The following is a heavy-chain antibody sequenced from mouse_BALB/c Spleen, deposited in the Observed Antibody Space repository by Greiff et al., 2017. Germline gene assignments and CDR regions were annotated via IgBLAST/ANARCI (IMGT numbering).Heavy chain of an antibody. CDR2: INSNGGST. D-gene: IGHD2-14*01. CDR1: GFTFSSYG. CDR3: ARAYYRYDYYFDY. Sequence: EVQGVESGGGLVQPGGSLKLSCAASGFTFSSYGMSWVRQTPDKRLELVATINSNGGSTYYPDSVKGRFTISRDNAKNTLYLQMSSLKSEDTAMYYCARAYYRYDYYFDYWGQGTTLTVSS. J-gene: IGHJ2*01. V-gene: IGHV5-6-3*01.